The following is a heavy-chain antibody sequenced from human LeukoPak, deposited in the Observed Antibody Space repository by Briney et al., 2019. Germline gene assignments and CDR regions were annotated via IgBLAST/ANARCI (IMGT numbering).Heavy chain of an antibody. CDR1: GYSISSDYY. V-gene: IGHV4-38-2*02. J-gene: IGHJ4*02. Sequence: SETLSLTCTVSGYSISSDYYWGWIRQPPGRGLEWIGTIYHSGSTYYNPSLKSRVTISVDTSRNQFSLKLSSVTAADTAVYYCARYDVWGSYRAFDYWGQGTLVTVFS. CDR2: IYHSGST. D-gene: IGHD3-16*02. CDR3: ARYDVWGSYRAFDY.